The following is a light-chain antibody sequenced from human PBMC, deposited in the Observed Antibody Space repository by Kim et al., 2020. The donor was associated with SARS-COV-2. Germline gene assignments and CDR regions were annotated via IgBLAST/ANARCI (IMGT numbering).Light chain of an antibody. Sequence: EIVMTQSPATLSVSPGERATLSCRASQSVSSNLAWYQQKPGQAPRLLIYGASTGATGIPARFSGSGSGTEFTLTISSLQSEDFAVYYCQQYNNWPPYTFGQGTKLEI. CDR2: GAS. J-gene: IGKJ2*01. CDR1: QSVSSN. CDR3: QQYNNWPPYT. V-gene: IGKV3-15*01.